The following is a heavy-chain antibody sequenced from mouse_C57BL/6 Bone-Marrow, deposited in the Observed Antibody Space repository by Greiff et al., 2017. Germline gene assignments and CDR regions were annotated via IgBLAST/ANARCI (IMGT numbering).Heavy chain of an antibody. D-gene: IGHD2-4*01. CDR1: GFTFSDYG. CDR2: ISSGSSTI. V-gene: IGHV5-17*01. J-gene: IGHJ4*01. Sequence: DVHLVESGGGLVKPGGSLKLSCAASGFTFSDYGMHWVRQAPEKGLEWVAYISSGSSTIYYADTVKGRVTISRDNAKNTLFLQMTSLRSEDTAMYYCARPPIYYDYFYYAMDYWGQGTSVTVSS. CDR3: ARPPIYYDYFYYAMDY.